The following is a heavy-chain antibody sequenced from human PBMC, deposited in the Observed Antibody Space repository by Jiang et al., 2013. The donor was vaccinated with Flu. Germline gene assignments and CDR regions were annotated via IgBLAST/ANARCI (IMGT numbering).Heavy chain of an antibody. Sequence: NYAQKFQGRVTITTDTSTSTAYMELSSLRSEDTAVYYCARGGVVGTTRGSYPSFDYWGQGTLVTVSS. V-gene: IGHV1-69*04. CDR3: ARGGVVGTTRGSYPSFDY. J-gene: IGHJ4*02. D-gene: IGHD1-26*01.